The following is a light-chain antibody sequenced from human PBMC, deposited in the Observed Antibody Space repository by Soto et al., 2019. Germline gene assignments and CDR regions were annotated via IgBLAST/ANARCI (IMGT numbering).Light chain of an antibody. CDR2: WAS. CDR3: QQYYSTPWT. CDR1: QSVLYSSNNKNY. V-gene: IGKV4-1*01. J-gene: IGKJ1*01. Sequence: DIVMTQSPDSLAVSLGERATINCKSRQSVLYSSNNKNYLAWYQQKPGQPPKLLIYWASTRESGVPDRFSGSGSGTDFPLTISSLQAEDVAFYYCQQYYSTPWTFGQGTKVEFK.